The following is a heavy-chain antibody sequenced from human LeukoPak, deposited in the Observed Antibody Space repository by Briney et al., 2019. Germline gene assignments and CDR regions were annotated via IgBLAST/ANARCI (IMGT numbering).Heavy chain of an antibody. CDR1: GFTFSSYS. V-gene: IGHV3-21*01. J-gene: IGHJ6*03. CDR3: ARVRRDSYGHSNYYYYMDV. CDR2: ISSSSSYI. Sequence: GGSLRLSCAASGFTFSSYSMNWVRQAPGKGLEWVSSISSSSSYIYYADSVKGRFTISRDNAKNSLYLQMNSLRAEDTAVYYCARVRRDSYGHSNYYYYMDVWGKGTTVTVSS. D-gene: IGHD5-18*01.